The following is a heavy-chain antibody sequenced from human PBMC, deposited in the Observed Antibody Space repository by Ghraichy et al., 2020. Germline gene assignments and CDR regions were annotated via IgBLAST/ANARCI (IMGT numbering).Heavy chain of an antibody. J-gene: IGHJ6*02. V-gene: IGHV3-11*01. D-gene: IGHD1-26*01. CDR1: GFTFSDYY. CDR3: ARGVGSGSYYGRRYYYYGMDV. CDR2: ISSSGSTI. Sequence: GGSLRLSCAASGFTFSDYYMSWIRQAPGKGLEWVSYISSSGSTIYYADSVKGRFTISRDNAKNSLYLQMNSLRAEDTAVYYCARGVGSGSYYGRRYYYYGMDVWGQGTTVTVSS.